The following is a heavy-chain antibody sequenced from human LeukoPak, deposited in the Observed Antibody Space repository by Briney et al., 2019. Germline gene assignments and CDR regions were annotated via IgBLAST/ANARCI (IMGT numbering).Heavy chain of an antibody. CDR3: ARRGDGGYNSGFDY. J-gene: IGHJ4*02. CDR1: GYSISSGYY. D-gene: IGHD5-24*01. V-gene: IGHV4-38-2*01. CDR2: IYHFGST. Sequence: SETLSLTCAVSGYSISSGYYWGWIRQPPGKGLEWIGSIYHFGSTYYNPSLKSRVTISVDTSKNQFSLKLSSVTAADTAVFYCARRGDGGYNSGFDYWGQGTLITVSS.